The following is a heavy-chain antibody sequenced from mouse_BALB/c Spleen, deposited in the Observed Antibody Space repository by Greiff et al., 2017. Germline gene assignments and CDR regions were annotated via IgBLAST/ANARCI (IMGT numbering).Heavy chain of an antibody. Sequence: EVKLEESGPSLVKPSQTLSLTCSVTGDSITSGYWNWIRKFPGNKLEYMGYISYSGSTYYNPSLKSRISITRDTSKNQYYLQLNSVTTEDTATYYCARGPTVVATYWYFDVWGAGTTVTVSS. D-gene: IGHD1-1*01. J-gene: IGHJ1*01. CDR1: GDSITSGY. CDR3: ARGPTVVATYWYFDV. CDR2: ISYSGST. V-gene: IGHV3-8*02.